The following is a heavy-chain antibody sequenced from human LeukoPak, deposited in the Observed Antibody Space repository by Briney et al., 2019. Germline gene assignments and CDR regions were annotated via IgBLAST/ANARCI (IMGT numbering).Heavy chain of an antibody. Sequence: SVKVSCKASGGTFSSYAISWVRQAPGPGLGWMGGIIPIFGTANYAQKFQGRVTITADESTSTAYMELSSLRSEDTAVYYCAREKSSGIAAAGVDYWGQGTLVTVSS. D-gene: IGHD6-13*01. J-gene: IGHJ4*02. CDR3: AREKSSGIAAAGVDY. CDR1: GGTFSSYA. V-gene: IGHV1-69*01. CDR2: IIPIFGTA.